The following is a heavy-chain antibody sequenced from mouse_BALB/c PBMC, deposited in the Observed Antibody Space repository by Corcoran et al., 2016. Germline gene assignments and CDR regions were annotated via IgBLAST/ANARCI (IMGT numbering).Heavy chain of an antibody. V-gene: IGHV12-3*02. CDR1: GFPITSGYY. CDR2: INHSWET. Sequence: QMQLQESGPGLVKPSQSLFLACSITGFPITSGYYRIWIRQSPGKPLEWMGFINHSWETFYNPSLQSPISITRETSKNHVSLQLNSLTTEDTAMYYFAGDRSGYWYFYVWCAGTTVTVSS. CDR3: AGDRSGYWYFYV. J-gene: IGHJ1*01.